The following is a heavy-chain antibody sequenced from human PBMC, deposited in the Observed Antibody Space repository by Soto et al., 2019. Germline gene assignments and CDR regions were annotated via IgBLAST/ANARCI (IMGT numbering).Heavy chain of an antibody. V-gene: IGHV3-23*01. Sequence: PGGSLRLSCATSGFTLTKFDINWVRQAPGKGLEWVSGIRNDGSTVYAGSVKGRFTISRDNSKSTVYLQMNALRVEDTAVYFCAKVNWSPGGGWGQGTLVTVSS. CDR2: IRNDGST. J-gene: IGHJ4*02. CDR3: AKVNWSPGGG. D-gene: IGHD1-20*01. CDR1: GFTLTKFD.